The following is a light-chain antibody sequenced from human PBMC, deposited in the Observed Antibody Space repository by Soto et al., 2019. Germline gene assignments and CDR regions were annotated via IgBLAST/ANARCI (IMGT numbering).Light chain of an antibody. CDR1: SSDIGGYNY. Sequence: QSVLTQPASVSGSLGQSITISCTGTSSDIGGYNYVSWYQQHPGKDPKVVIFEVTKRPSGVSSRFSGSKSGNTASLTVSGLQAEDEGDYYCSSYTSSSTVLFGGGTKLTVL. CDR2: EVT. CDR3: SSYTSSSTVL. J-gene: IGLJ2*01. V-gene: IGLV2-14*01.